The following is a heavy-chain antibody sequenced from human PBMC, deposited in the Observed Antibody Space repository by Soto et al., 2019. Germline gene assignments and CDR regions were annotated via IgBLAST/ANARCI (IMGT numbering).Heavy chain of an antibody. D-gene: IGHD5-18*01. J-gene: IGHJ3*02. V-gene: IGHV3-74*01. CDR1: GFTFSSYW. Sequence: EVRLVESGGGLVQPGGSLRLSCAASGFTFSSYWMHWVRQAPGKGLVWVSRINSDGSSTSYADSVKGRFTISRDNAKNTLYLQMNSLRAEDTAVYYCARGGSGYSYADDAFDIWGQGTMVTVSS. CDR2: INSDGSST. CDR3: ARGGSGYSYADDAFDI.